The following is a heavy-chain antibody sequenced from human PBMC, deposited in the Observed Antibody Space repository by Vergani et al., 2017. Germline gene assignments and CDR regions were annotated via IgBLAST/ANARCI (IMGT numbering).Heavy chain of an antibody. CDR2: ISYDGSNK. V-gene: IGHV3-30*03. J-gene: IGHJ5*01. Sequence: QVQLVESGGGVVQPGRSLRLSCAASGFTFSSHGVHWVRQAPGKGLEWVAVISYDGSNKYYADSVKGRFTISRDNSKNTLYLQMNSLRAEDTAVYYCARWGNEKRLDSWGQGTLVTVSS. D-gene: IGHD1-1*01. CDR3: ARWGNEKRLDS. CDR1: GFTFSSHG.